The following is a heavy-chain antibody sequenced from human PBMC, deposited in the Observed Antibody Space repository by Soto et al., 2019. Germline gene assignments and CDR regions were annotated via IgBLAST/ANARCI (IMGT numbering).Heavy chain of an antibody. CDR1: GFTFSSYW. Sequence: PGGSLRLSCAASGFTFSSYWMHWVRQAPGKGLVWVSRINSDGSSTSYADSVKGRFTISRDNAKNTLYLQMNSLRAEDTAVYYCARDLEGNYYDNLTGYYKVGYFDYWGQGTLVTVSS. CDR3: ARDLEGNYYDNLTGYYKVGYFDY. CDR2: INSDGSST. V-gene: IGHV3-74*01. J-gene: IGHJ4*02. D-gene: IGHD3-9*01.